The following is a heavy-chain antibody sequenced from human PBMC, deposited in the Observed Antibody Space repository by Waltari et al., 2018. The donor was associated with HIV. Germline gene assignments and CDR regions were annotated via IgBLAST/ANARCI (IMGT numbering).Heavy chain of an antibody. CDR3: ARGFPLLDY. Sequence: EVQLVESGGGLVQPGGSLRLSCAASGFTFSSSWMHWVRQDTGKGLVWVSDMKMDGTNINYADSVKGRFTISRDNAKNTLFLQMKNLGAEDTAVYYCARGFPLLDYWGQGTLVTVSS. CDR1: GFTFSSSW. CDR2: MKMDGTNI. V-gene: IGHV3-74*01. J-gene: IGHJ4*02. D-gene: IGHD3-10*01.